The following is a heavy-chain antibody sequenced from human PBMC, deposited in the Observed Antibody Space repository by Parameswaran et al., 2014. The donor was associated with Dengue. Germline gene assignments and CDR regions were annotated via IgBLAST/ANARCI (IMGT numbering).Heavy chain of an antibody. J-gene: IGHJ4*02. Sequence: WIRQPPGKGLEWIGEINHSGSTNYNPSLKSRVTISVDTSKNQFSLKLSSVTAADTAVYYCARGWLRWAFDYWGQGTLVTVSS. CDR3: ARGWLRWAFDY. V-gene: IGHV4-34*01. CDR2: INHSGST. D-gene: IGHD4-23*01.